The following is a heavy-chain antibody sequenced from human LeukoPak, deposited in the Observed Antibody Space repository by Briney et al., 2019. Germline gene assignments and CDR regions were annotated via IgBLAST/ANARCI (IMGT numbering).Heavy chain of an antibody. CDR1: GYTFTSYY. CDR3: ARASSSWPSGGMDV. V-gene: IGHV1-2*04. D-gene: IGHD6-13*01. J-gene: IGHJ6*02. Sequence: GASVKVSCKASGYTFTSYYMHWVRQAPGQGLEWMGWINPNSGGTNYAQKFQGWVTMTRDTSISTAYMELSRLRSDDTAVYYCARASSSWPSGGMDVWGQGTTVTVSS. CDR2: INPNSGGT.